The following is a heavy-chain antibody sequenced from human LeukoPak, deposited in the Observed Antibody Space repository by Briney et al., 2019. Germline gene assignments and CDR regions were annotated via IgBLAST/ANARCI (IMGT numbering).Heavy chain of an antibody. V-gene: IGHV3-30*18. CDR2: ISYDGSNK. J-gene: IGHJ6*03. D-gene: IGHD1-7*01. Sequence: QTGGSLRLSCAASGFIFSSYGMHWVRQAPGKGLEWVAVISYDGSNKYYADSVKGRFTISRDNSKNTLYLQMNSLRAEDTAVYYCAKDWNRSNYGVDYMDVWGKGTTVTVSS. CDR3: AKDWNRSNYGVDYMDV. CDR1: GFIFSSYG.